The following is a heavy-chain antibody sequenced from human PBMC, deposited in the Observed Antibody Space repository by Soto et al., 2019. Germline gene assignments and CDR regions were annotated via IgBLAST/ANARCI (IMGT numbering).Heavy chain of an antibody. CDR2: IIPIFGTA. CDR3: AKPMYSSSWANYYYGMDV. Sequence: SVKVSCKASGGTFSSYAISWVRQAPGQGLEWMGGIIPIFGTANYAQKFQGRVTITADESTSTAYMELSSLRSEDTAVYYCAKPMYSSSWANYYYGMDVWGQGTTVTVSS. V-gene: IGHV1-69*13. CDR1: GGTFSSYA. J-gene: IGHJ6*02. D-gene: IGHD6-13*01.